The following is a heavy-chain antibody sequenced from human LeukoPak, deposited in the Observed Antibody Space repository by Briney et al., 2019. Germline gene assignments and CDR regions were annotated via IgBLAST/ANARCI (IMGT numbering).Heavy chain of an antibody. CDR1: GFTFSSYG. Sequence: GGSLRLSCAASGFTFSSYGMHWVRQAPGKGLEWVAFIRYDGSNKYYADSVKGRFTISRDNSKNTLYLQMNSLRAEDTAVYYCAKDKTRGSGSYYNSYYFDYWGQGTLVTVSS. CDR3: AKDKTRGSGSYYNSYYFDY. V-gene: IGHV3-30*02. D-gene: IGHD3-10*01. CDR2: IRYDGSNK. J-gene: IGHJ4*02.